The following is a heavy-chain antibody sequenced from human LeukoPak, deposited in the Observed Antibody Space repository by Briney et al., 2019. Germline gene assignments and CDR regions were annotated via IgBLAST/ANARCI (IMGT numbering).Heavy chain of an antibody. CDR1: GFTFGDYA. D-gene: IGHD2-2*02. J-gene: IGHJ5*02. CDR3: AREYCSRTSCYIFGPGWFDP. CDR2: IRSKAYGGTT. Sequence: GGSLRLSCIASGFTFGDYAMSWVRQAPGKGLEWVGFIRSKAYGGTTEYAASVKGRFTISRDDSKSIAYLQMNSLKTEDTAVYYCAREYCSRTSCYIFGPGWFDPWGQGTLVTVSS. V-gene: IGHV3-49*04.